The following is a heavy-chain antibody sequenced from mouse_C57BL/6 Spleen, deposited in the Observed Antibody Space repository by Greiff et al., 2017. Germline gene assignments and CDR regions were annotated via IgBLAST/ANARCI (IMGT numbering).Heavy chain of an antibody. J-gene: IGHJ4*01. CDR3: ASGYYYGSRDALAY. CDR2: INPFASDT. V-gene: IGHV1-52*01. CDR1: GYTFTSYW. D-gene: IGHD1-1*01. Sequence: QVQLQQSGAELVRPGSSVKLSCKASGYTFTSYWMHWVKQSPIQGLEWIGNINPFASDTHYTQKFKGKATLTVDKSSSTDYMQLSSLTSEDSAVYDSASGYYYGSRDALAYWGQGTLVTVSA.